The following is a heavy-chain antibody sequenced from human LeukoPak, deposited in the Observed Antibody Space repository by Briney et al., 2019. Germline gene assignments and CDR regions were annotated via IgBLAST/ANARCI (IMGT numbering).Heavy chain of an antibody. CDR3: ARTKPLDPFDF. Sequence: SETLSLTCTVSGGSISSYYWSWIRQPPGKGLEWIGYIYYSGNTYYNPSLKSRVTISVGTSKNQFSLKVNSVTAADTAVYYCARTKPLDPFDFWGQGTLVTVSS. CDR1: GGSISSYY. J-gene: IGHJ3*01. CDR2: IYYSGNT. V-gene: IGHV4-59*01.